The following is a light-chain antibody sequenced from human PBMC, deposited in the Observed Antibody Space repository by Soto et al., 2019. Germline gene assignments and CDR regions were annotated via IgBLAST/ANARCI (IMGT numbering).Light chain of an antibody. CDR1: QSISSY. CDR2: AAS. V-gene: IGKV1-39*01. J-gene: IGKJ4*01. CDR3: QQSYSTPLT. Sequence: IQMPKSPSSLSASVGDRVTITCRASQSISSYLNWYQQKPGKAPKLLIYAASSLQSGVPSRFSGSGSGTDFTLTISSLQPEDFATYYCQQSYSTPLTFGGGAKADI.